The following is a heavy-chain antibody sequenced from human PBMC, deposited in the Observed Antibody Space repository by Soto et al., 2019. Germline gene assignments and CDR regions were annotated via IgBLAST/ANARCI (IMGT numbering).Heavy chain of an antibody. V-gene: IGHV4-39*01. J-gene: IGHJ5*02. CDR2: IYYSGST. Sequence: SETLSLTCTVSGGSISSSSYYLGWIRQPPGKGLEWIGSIYYSGSTYYNPSLKSRVTISVDTSKNQFSLKLSSVTAADTAVYYCARSAAGRSNRYNWFDPWGQGTLVTVSS. CDR3: ARSAAGRSNRYNWFDP. CDR1: GGSISSSSYY. D-gene: IGHD6-13*01.